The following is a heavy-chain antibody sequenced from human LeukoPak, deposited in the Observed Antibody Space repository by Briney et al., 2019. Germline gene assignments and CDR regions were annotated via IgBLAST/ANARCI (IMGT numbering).Heavy chain of an antibody. Sequence: SVKVSCKASGFTFTSSAVQWVRQARGQRLEWIGWIVVGSGSTNYAQKFQERVTITRDMSTSTAYMELSSLRSEDTAAYYCAADLSSDILTGYTNDAFDIWGQGTMVTVSS. J-gene: IGHJ3*02. V-gene: IGHV1-58*01. CDR2: IVVGSGST. D-gene: IGHD3-9*01. CDR3: AADLSSDILTGYTNDAFDI. CDR1: GFTFTSSA.